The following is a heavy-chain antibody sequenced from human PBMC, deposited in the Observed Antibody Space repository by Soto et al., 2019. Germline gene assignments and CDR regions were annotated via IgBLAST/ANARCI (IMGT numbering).Heavy chain of an antibody. CDR3: ARPPIVGATHEFDF. D-gene: IGHD1-26*01. J-gene: IGHJ4*02. CDR2: ISRSSSYI. V-gene: IGHV3-21*01. Sequence: LRLSCAASGFTVSSYSMTWVRQAPGKGPEWVSSISRSSSYIYYADSVLGRFTISRDNAKNSLYLQMNSLRAEDTAVYFCARPPIVGATHEFDFWGQGTLVTVSS. CDR1: GFTVSSYS.